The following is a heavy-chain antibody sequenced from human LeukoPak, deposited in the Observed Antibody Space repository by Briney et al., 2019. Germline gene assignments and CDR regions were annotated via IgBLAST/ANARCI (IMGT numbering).Heavy chain of an antibody. CDR1: GFTFSNAW. J-gene: IGHJ3*02. V-gene: IGHV3-15*01. D-gene: IGHD3-3*01. CDR3: AKETLEWSPPDI. CDR2: IKSKTFGGTT. Sequence: PGGSLRLSCAASGFTFSNAWMSWVRQAPGKGLEWVGRIKSKTFGGTTDYAAPVKGRFTISRDNSKSTLHLQMNSLRAEDTAVYYCAKETLEWSPPDIWGQGTTVTVSS.